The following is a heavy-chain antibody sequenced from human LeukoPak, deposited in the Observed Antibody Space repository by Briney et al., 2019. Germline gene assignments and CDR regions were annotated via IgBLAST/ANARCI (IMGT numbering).Heavy chain of an antibody. Sequence: SETLSLTCAVYGGSINNYYWSWIRQPPGKGLEWIGYIYYRGSTNYNPSLKSRVTFSVDTSKNQFSLKLNSVTAADTAVYYCARGGDYGDLRYFDYWGQGTLVTVSS. J-gene: IGHJ4*02. CDR2: IYYRGST. D-gene: IGHD4-17*01. CDR1: GGSINNYY. CDR3: ARGGDYGDLRYFDY. V-gene: IGHV4-59*01.